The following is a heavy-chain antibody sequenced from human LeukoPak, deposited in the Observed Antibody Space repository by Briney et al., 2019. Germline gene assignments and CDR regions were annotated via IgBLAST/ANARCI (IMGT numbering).Heavy chain of an antibody. CDR2: SYYSGST. Sequence: SETLSLTCTVSGGSISSYYWSWIRQPPGKGLEWIGYSYYSGSTNYNPSLKSRVTISVDTSKNQFSLKLSSVTAADTAVYYCARDSTYWGQGTLVTVSS. D-gene: IGHD5/OR15-5a*01. CDR3: ARDSTY. V-gene: IGHV4-59*01. CDR1: GGSISSYY. J-gene: IGHJ4*02.